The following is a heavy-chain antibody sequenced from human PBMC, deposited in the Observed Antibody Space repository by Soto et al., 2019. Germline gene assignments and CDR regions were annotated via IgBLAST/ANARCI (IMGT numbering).Heavy chain of an antibody. CDR3: ERGSSSHHYYYYGMDV. V-gene: IGHV4-59*01. D-gene: IGHD6-6*01. J-gene: IGHJ6*02. Sequence: SETLSLTGTVSGGSISSYYWSWIRQPPGKGLEWIGYIYYSGSTNYNPSPKSRVTISVDTSKTQYSLKLSSVTAADTAVYYCERGSSSHHYYYYGMDVWGQGTTVTVSS. CDR2: IYYSGST. CDR1: GGSISSYY.